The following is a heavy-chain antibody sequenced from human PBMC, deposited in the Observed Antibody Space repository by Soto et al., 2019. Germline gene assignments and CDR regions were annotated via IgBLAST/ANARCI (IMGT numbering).Heavy chain of an antibody. CDR3: ASQIYDFWSGYLAY. V-gene: IGHV3-48*01. CDR1: GFPFSSYS. Sequence: GGSLRLSCAASGFPFSSYSMNWVRRAPGKGLEWVSYISSSSSTIYYADSVKGRFTISRDNAKNSLYLQMNSLRAEDTAVYYCASQIYDFWSGYLAYWGQGTLVTVSS. CDR2: ISSSSSTI. D-gene: IGHD3-3*01. J-gene: IGHJ4*02.